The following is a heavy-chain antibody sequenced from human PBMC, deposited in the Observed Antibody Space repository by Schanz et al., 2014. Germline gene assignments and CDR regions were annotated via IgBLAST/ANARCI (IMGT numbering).Heavy chain of an antibody. D-gene: IGHD3-10*01. J-gene: IGHJ4*02. CDR3: ALREKPYGPFAS. Sequence: QVQLQESGPGLVKPSQTLSLTCSVSGGSISSGSYSWNWIRQSPGKGLEWIGYIYYSGNTYYNPSLKSRVTISVDRSKNQFSLRLDSVTAADTAVYYCALREKPYGPFASWGQGALVTVSS. CDR2: IYYSGNT. CDR1: GGSISSGSYS. V-gene: IGHV4-30-2*06.